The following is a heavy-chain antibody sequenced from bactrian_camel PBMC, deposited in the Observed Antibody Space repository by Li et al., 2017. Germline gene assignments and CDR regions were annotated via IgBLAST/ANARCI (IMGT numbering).Heavy chain of an antibody. Sequence: HVQLVESGGGSVQAGGSLRLSCAASEYTYSRRCMGWFRQAPGKEREGVAAIDRDGETSYPDSVKGRFTISKDSAKNTLYLQMNSLKPEDTATYYCAAGPDYLVRFSAWQRVGDFGNWGQGTQVTVS. CDR2: IDRDGET. V-gene: IGHV3S53*01. J-gene: IGHJ6*01. CDR1: EYTYSRRC. D-gene: IGHD5*01. CDR3: AAGPDYLVRFSAWQRVGDFGN.